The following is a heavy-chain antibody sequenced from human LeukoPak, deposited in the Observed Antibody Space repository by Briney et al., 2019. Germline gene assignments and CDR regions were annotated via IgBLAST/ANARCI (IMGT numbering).Heavy chain of an antibody. D-gene: IGHD3-22*01. V-gene: IGHV1-69*01. Sequence: SVKVSCKASGGTFSSYAISWVRQAPGQGLEWMGGIIPIFGTANYAQKFQGRVTITADESTSTAYMELSSLTSEDTAVYYCARGGFYDSRWAFDIWGQGTMVTVPS. CDR1: GGTFSSYA. CDR2: IIPIFGTA. CDR3: ARGGFYDSRWAFDI. J-gene: IGHJ3*02.